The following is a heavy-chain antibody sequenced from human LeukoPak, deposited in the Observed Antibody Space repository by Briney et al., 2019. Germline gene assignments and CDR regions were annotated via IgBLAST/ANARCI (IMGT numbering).Heavy chain of an antibody. Sequence: PGGSLRLSCAASGFTFSSYGMHWVRQAPGKGLEWVAVISYDGSNKYYADSVKGRFTISRDNSKNTLYLQMNSLRAEDTAVYYCAKDRALFCMDVWGQGTTVTGSS. V-gene: IGHV3-30*18. CDR1: GFTFSSYG. J-gene: IGHJ6*02. CDR3: AKDRALFCMDV. CDR2: ISYDGSNK.